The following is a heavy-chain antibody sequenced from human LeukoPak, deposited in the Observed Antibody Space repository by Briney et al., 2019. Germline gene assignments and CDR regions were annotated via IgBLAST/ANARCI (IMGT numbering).Heavy chain of an antibody. CDR1: GYTFTSYA. CDR3: ARDRSGYYYDSSGYDY. J-gene: IGHJ4*02. Sequence: ASVKVSCKASGYTFTSYAMHWVRQAPGQRLEWMGWISAYNGNTNYAQKLQGRVTMTTDTSTTTAYMELRSLRSDDTAVYYCARDRSGYYYDSSGYDYWGQGTLVTVSS. D-gene: IGHD3-22*01. CDR2: ISAYNGNT. V-gene: IGHV1-18*01.